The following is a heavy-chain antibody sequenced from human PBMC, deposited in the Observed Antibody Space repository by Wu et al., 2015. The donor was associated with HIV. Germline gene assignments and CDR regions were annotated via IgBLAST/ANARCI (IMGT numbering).Heavy chain of an antibody. CDR2: MNPXSGNT. Sequence: QAQVVQSGAEVKKPGASVKVSCKTSGYTFTNYDINWVRQATGQGLEWMGWMNPXSGNTGYAQKFQGRVTMTRNTSIRTAYMELSSLRSEDTAIYYCARQRAYTSGWYIYDYWGQGTLVTVSS. CDR3: ARQRAYTSGWYIYDY. D-gene: IGHD6-19*01. J-gene: IGHJ4*02. V-gene: IGHV1-8*01. CDR1: GYTFTNYD.